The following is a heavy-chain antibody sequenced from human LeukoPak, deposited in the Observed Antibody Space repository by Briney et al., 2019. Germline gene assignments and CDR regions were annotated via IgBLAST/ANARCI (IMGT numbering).Heavy chain of an antibody. Sequence: ASVKVSCKASGYTFTGYYMHWVRQAPGQGLEWMGWINPNSGGTNYAQKFQGRVTMTRDTSISTAYMELSRLRSDDTAVYYCARDSTTIAAAGTWGQGTLVTVSS. CDR2: INPNSGGT. J-gene: IGHJ4*02. D-gene: IGHD6-13*01. V-gene: IGHV1-2*02. CDR1: GYTFTGYY. CDR3: ARDSTTIAAAGT.